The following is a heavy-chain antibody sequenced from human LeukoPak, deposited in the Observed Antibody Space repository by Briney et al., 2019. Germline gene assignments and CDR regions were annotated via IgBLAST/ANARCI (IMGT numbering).Heavy chain of an antibody. CDR2: MNPNRVNT. CDR1: GYTFTSYD. J-gene: IGHJ5*01. V-gene: IGHV1-8*01. Sequence: ASVKVSCEASGYTFTSYDINWVRQAPGQGLEWMGWMNPNRVNTGSTQKFQGRLTLTKNTSISTAFMELSGLRSEDTAVYFCARVGGYNYGRNWFDSWGQGTLVTVSS. CDR3: ARVGGYNYGRNWFDS. D-gene: IGHD5-12*01.